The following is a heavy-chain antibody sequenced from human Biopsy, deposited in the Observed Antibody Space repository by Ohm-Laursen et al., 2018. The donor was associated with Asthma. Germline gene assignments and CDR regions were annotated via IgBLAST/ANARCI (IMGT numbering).Heavy chain of an antibody. D-gene: IGHD3-16*01. CDR1: GFNLGPYG. V-gene: IGHV3-33*05. CDR2: ISYDGGQK. CDR3: ARDFSRAIMIGGGREHYFDF. J-gene: IGHJ4*02. Sequence: SLRLSCAASGFNLGPYGMHWVRQAPGKGLEWVAFISYDGGQKYYGDSVTGRFTISRDNSKNTLHLQMNSLSPEDTAVYYCARDFSRAIMIGGGREHYFDFWGQGTLVTVSS.